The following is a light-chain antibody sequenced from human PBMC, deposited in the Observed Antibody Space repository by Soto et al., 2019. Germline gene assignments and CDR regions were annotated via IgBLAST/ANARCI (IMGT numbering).Light chain of an antibody. CDR2: GNS. V-gene: IGLV1-40*01. CDR3: QSYDSSLSVWV. CDR1: SSNIGAGYD. J-gene: IGLJ3*02. Sequence: VLTQPPSVSGAPGQRVTISCTGSSSNIGAGYDVHWYQQLPGTAPKLLIYGNSNRPSGVPDRFSGSKSGTSASLAITGLQAEDEADYYCQSYDSSLSVWVFGGGTKVTVL.